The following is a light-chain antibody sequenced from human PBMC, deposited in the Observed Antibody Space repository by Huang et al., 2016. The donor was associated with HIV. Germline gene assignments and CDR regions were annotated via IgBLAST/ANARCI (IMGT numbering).Light chain of an antibody. Sequence: DIQMTQSPASLSASVGDRVTITCRATQSISNYVNWDQPKPGKAPTRLIYGASTLQSGVPSRFSGSGSGTDFTLTISSLQPEDFTTYYCQQSYNTPPTFGQGTKVEI. V-gene: IGKV1-39*01. CDR1: QSISNY. CDR3: QQSYNTPPT. CDR2: GAS. J-gene: IGKJ1*01.